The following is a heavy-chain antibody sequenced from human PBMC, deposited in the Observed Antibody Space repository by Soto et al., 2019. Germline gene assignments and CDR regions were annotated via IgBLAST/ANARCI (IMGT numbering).Heavy chain of an antibody. CDR2: INVYNGDR. CDR3: ASLQLGGDRMLNWFDP. Sequence: QVQVVQSGPELKKPGASVKVSCKAQGYIFTKYGIGWVRQAPGHGLEWMGLINVYNGDRKVAQKFQDRVSMTTDTAMDTAYMELKSLRSGDTAVYYCASLQLGGDRMLNWFDPWGQGTLVTVSS. J-gene: IGHJ5*02. D-gene: IGHD2-21*02. V-gene: IGHV1-18*01. CDR1: GYIFTKYG.